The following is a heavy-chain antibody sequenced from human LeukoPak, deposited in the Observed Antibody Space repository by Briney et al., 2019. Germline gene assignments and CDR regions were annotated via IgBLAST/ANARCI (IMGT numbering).Heavy chain of an antibody. Sequence: PGGSLRLSCAASGFTFSSHWMTWVRQAPGKGLEWVANIKEDGSEKYYVDSVKGRFTISRDNAKNSLYLQMNSLRAEDTALYYCASAGLTYGSGSYFVYWGQGTLVTVSS. CDR1: GFTFSSHW. J-gene: IGHJ4*02. V-gene: IGHV3-7*03. CDR2: IKEDGSEK. CDR3: ASAGLTYGSGSYFVY. D-gene: IGHD3-10*01.